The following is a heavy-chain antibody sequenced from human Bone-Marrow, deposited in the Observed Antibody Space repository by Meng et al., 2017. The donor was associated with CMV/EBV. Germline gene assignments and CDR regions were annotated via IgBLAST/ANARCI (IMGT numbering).Heavy chain of an antibody. J-gene: IGHJ6*02. D-gene: IGHD2-2*01. CDR1: GYTFTSYD. Sequence: ASVKVSCKASGYTFTSYDINWVRQATGQGLEWMGWMNPNSGNTGYAQKFQGRVTMTRNTSISTAYMELSSLRSEDTAVYYCVWYIEVVPPNGMDVWGQGTTVTVSS. V-gene: IGHV1-8*01. CDR2: MNPNSGNT. CDR3: VWYIEVVPPNGMDV.